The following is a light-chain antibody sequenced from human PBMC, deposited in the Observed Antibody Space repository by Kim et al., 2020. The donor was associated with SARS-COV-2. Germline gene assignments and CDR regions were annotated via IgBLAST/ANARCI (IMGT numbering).Light chain of an antibody. CDR2: YDS. V-gene: IGLV3-21*04. CDR1: NRGSKS. J-gene: IGLJ3*02. CDR3: QVWDSSSDDPWV. Sequence: PGKTARMTCGRKNRGSKSVYCDQRRPGQAPVLLIYYDSDGPSGIPKGFSGSNSGNTATLTISRVEAGDEADYYCQVWDSSSDDPWVFGGGTQLTVL.